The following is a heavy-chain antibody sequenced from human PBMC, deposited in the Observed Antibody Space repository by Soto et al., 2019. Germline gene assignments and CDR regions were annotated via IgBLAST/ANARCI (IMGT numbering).Heavy chain of an antibody. CDR3: ARDRRPRGQLVYYFDY. Sequence: QVQLVESGGGVVQPGRSLRLSCAASGFTFSSYAMHWVRQAPGKGLEWVAVISYDGSNKYYADSVKGRFTISRDNSKNTLYLQMNSLRAEDTAVYYCARDRRPRGQLVYYFDYWGQGTLVTVSS. D-gene: IGHD6-6*01. J-gene: IGHJ4*02. CDR1: GFTFSSYA. CDR2: ISYDGSNK. V-gene: IGHV3-30-3*01.